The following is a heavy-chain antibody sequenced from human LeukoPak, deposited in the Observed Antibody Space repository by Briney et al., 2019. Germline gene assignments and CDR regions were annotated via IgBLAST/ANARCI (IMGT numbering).Heavy chain of an antibody. V-gene: IGHV1-46*01. D-gene: IGHD6-19*01. Sequence: GASVKVPCKASGYTFTSYYMHWVRQAPGQGLEWMGIINPSGGSTSYAQKFQGRVTMTRDTSTSTVYMELSSLRSEDTAVYYCARDMAIAVAGTYFDYWGQGTLVTVSS. CDR2: INPSGGST. CDR3: ARDMAIAVAGTYFDY. J-gene: IGHJ4*02. CDR1: GYTFTSYY.